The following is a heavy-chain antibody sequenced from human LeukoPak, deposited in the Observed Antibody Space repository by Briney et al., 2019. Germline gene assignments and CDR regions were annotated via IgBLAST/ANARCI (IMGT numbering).Heavy chain of an antibody. Sequence: GGSLRLSCAASGFTFSNYGMNWVRQAPGKGLEWVSSIFPSGGEIHYADSVRGRFTISRDNSKSTLSLQMNSLRAEDTAIYYCATYRQVLLPFESWGQGTLVTVSS. CDR3: ATYRQVLLPFES. CDR1: GFTFSNYG. J-gene: IGHJ4*02. CDR2: IFPSGGEI. V-gene: IGHV3-23*01. D-gene: IGHD2-8*02.